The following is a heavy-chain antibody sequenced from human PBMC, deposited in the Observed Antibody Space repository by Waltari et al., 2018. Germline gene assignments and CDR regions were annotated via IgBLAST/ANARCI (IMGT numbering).Heavy chain of an antibody. J-gene: IGHJ6*02. CDR2: INHSGST. CDR3: ARMVRGGVYYYYGMDV. D-gene: IGHD3-10*01. V-gene: IGHV4-34*01. Sequence: QVQLQQWGAGLLKPSETLSLTCAVYGGSFRGYYWSGIGRHPGTGKGLAWIGEINHSGSTNYNPSLKSRVTISVDTSKNQFSLKLSSVTAADTAVYYCARMVRGGVYYYYGMDVWGQGTTVTVSS. CDR1: GGSFRGYY.